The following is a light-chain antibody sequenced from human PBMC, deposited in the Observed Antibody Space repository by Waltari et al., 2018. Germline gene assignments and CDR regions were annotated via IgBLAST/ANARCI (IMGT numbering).Light chain of an antibody. CDR3: QSSDMTGTYGV. Sequence: SHELTQPPSVSVSPGQTARITSSAHFLAPQYTSWYQQNPGQAPVLVMFKNNERPSGIPERFFGSRSETTVTLMIIGAQEEDEADYYCQSSDMTGTYGVFGGGTKLTVL. V-gene: IGLV3-25*03. CDR2: KNN. CDR1: FLAPQY. J-gene: IGLJ3*02.